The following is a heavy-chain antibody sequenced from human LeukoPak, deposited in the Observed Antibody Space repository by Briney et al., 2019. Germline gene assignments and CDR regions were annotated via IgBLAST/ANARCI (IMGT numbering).Heavy chain of an antibody. V-gene: IGHV3-30-3*01. J-gene: IGHJ4*02. CDR2: ISYDGSNK. Sequence: GGSLRPSCAASGFTFSSYAMHWVRQAPGKGLEWVAVISYDGSNKYYADSVKGRFTISRDNAKNSLYLQMNSLRAEDTAVYFCARVAYGDCGVFDYWGQGTLVTVSS. CDR1: GFTFSSYA. D-gene: IGHD2-21*02. CDR3: ARVAYGDCGVFDY.